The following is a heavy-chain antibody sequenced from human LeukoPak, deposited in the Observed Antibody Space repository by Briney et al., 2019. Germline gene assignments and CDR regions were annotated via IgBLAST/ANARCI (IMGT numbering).Heavy chain of an antibody. CDR3: ATDRGGYYYDSSGYYLTD. J-gene: IGHJ4*02. Sequence: ASVKVSCKASGYTFTSYGISWVRQAPGQGLEWMGWISAYNGNTNYAQKLQGRVTMTEDTSTDTAYMELSSLRSEDTAVYYCATDRGGYYYDSSGYYLTDWGQGTLVTVSS. V-gene: IGHV1-18*01. CDR2: ISAYNGNT. CDR1: GYTFTSYG. D-gene: IGHD3-22*01.